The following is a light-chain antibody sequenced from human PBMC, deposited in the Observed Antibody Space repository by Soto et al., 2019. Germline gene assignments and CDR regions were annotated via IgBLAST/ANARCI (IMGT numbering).Light chain of an antibody. J-gene: IGKJ4*01. CDR2: RAS. CDR1: RNSGGW. Sequence: DIQMTQSPSTLSASVGDRVTITCRASRNSGGWLGWFQQKPGKAPKLLIYRASALEIGVPSRFSGSGSETEYVLTISSLQPDDFATYYCQHYAGYPLTFGGGTKVELK. CDR3: QHYAGYPLT. V-gene: IGKV1-5*01.